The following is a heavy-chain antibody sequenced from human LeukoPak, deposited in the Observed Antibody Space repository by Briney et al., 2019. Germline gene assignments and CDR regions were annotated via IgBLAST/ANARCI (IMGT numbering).Heavy chain of an antibody. D-gene: IGHD2/OR15-2a*01. CDR3: ARDYFGDDP. Sequence: PGGSLRLSCVASGFTFSDHEMTWVRQAPGKGLEWISYISVNGDVNYYSDSVKGRFTISRGNAKNSLHLQMNSLGAEDTAVYFCARDYFGDDPWGQGTLVTVSS. V-gene: IGHV3-48*03. CDR1: GFTFSDHE. J-gene: IGHJ5*02. CDR2: ISVNGDVN.